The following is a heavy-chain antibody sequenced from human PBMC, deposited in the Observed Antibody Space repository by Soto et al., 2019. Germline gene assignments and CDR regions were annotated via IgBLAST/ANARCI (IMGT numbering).Heavy chain of an antibody. J-gene: IGHJ4*02. D-gene: IGHD3-16*01. V-gene: IGHV4-30-4*01. CDR2: IYYSGST. Sequence: SETLSLTCTVSGGPISSGDYYWSWIRQPPGKGLEWIGYIYYSGSTYYNPSLKSRVTISVDTSKNQFSLKLSSVTAADTAVYYCARDVRGSYFDYWGQGTLVTVSS. CDR1: GGPISSGDYY. CDR3: ARDVRGSYFDY.